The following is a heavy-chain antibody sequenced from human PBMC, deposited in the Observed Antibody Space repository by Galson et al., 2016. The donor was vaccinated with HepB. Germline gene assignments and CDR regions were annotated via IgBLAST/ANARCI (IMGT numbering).Heavy chain of an antibody. CDR2: MYYSGNT. D-gene: IGHD2-15*01. CDR1: GGSISSRSYY. J-gene: IGHJ2*01. CDR3: ARGWRGGQDWHFDL. V-gene: IGHV4-39*01. Sequence: SETLSLTCTVSGGSISSRSYYWGWIRQPPGKGPEWIGSMYYSGNTYYNPSLQSRVTISVDTSKNQFSLKLNPVTAADTAMYYCARGWRGGQDWHFDLWGRGTLVTVSS.